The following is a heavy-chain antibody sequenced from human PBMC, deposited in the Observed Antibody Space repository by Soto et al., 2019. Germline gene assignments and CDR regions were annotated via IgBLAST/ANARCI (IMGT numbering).Heavy chain of an antibody. Sequence: QVQLQQCGAGLLKPSETLSLTCAVYGGSFSGYYWSWIRQPPGKGLEWIGEINHSGSTNYNPSLKSRVTISVDTSKNQFSLKLSSVTAADTAVYYCARGDFGGPPGDFWGQGTLVTVSS. CDR1: GGSFSGYY. V-gene: IGHV4-34*01. CDR2: INHSGST. J-gene: IGHJ4*02. CDR3: ARGDFGGPPGDF. D-gene: IGHD4-17*01.